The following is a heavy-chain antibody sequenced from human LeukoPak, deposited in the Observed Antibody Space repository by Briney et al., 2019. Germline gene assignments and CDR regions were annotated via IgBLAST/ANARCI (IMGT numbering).Heavy chain of an antibody. CDR2: ISYDGSNK. CDR1: GFTFSSYG. D-gene: IGHD3-10*01. CDR3: AKDTERFGELSDFDY. Sequence: GGSLRLSCAASGFTFSSYGMHWVRQAPGKGLEWVAVISYDGSNKYCADSVKGRFTISRDNSKNTLYLQMNSLRAEDTAVYYCAKDTERFGELSDFDYWGQGTLVTVSS. V-gene: IGHV3-30*18. J-gene: IGHJ4*02.